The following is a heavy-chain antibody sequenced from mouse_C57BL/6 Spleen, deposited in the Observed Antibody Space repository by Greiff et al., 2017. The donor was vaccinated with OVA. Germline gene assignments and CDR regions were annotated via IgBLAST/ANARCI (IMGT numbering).Heavy chain of an antibody. V-gene: IGHV1-15*01. CDR2: IDPETGGT. D-gene: IGHD2-4*01. CDR3: TRGGDDDRCDY. J-gene: IGHJ2*01. Sequence: VQLQQSGAELVRPGASVTLSCKASGYTFTDYEMHWVKQTPVHGLEWIGAIDPETGGTAYNQKFKGKAILTADKSSSTAYMELRSLTSEDSAVYYCTRGGDDDRCDYWGQGTMLTVAA. CDR1: GYTFTDYE.